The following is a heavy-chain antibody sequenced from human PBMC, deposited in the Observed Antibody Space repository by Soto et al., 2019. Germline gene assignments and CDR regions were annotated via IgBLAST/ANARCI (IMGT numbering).Heavy chain of an antibody. D-gene: IGHD3-10*01. CDR2: INPSGGST. Sequence: GASVKVSCKASGYTFTSYYMHWVRQSPGQGLEWMGIINPSGGSTSHAQKFQGRVTMTRDTSTSTVYMELSSLRSEDTAVYYCARAMVRGVTPCPFDYWGQGTLVTVSS. CDR3: ARAMVRGVTPCPFDY. CDR1: GYTFTSYY. J-gene: IGHJ4*02. V-gene: IGHV1-46*01.